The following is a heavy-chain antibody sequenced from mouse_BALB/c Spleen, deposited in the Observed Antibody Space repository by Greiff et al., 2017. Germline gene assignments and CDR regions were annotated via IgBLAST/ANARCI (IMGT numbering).Heavy chain of an antibody. D-gene: IGHD2-3*01. CDR2: IYPGDGDT. Sequence: VQLQQSGPELVKPGASVKISCKASGYAFSSSWMNWVKQRPGQGLEWIGRIYPGDGDTNYNGKFKGKATLTADKSSSTAYMQLSSLTSVDSAVYFCARHDGYFAYWGQGTLVTVSA. CDR3: ARHDGYFAY. V-gene: IGHV1-82*01. CDR1: GYAFSSSW. J-gene: IGHJ3*01.